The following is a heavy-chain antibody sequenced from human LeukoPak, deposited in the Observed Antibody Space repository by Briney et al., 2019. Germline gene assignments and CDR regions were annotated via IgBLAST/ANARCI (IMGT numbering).Heavy chain of an antibody. D-gene: IGHD5-12*01. CDR3: ARAGRLGYSGYDFFDY. J-gene: IGHJ4*02. Sequence: PSETLSLTCTVSGGSISSYYWSWIRQPPGKGLEWIGYIYYSGSTNYNPSLKSRVTISVDTSKNQFSLKLSSVTAADTAVYYCARAGRLGYSGYDFFDYWGQGTLVTVSS. CDR2: IYYSGST. CDR1: GGSISSYY. V-gene: IGHV4-59*01.